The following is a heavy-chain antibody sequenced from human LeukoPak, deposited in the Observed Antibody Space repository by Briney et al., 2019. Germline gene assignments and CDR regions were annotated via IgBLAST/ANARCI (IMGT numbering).Heavy chain of an antibody. J-gene: IGHJ4*02. CDR2: ISSSSSTI. CDR1: GFTFSSYS. Sequence: GGSLRLSCAASGFTFSSYSMNWVRQAPGKGLEWVSYISSSSSTIYYADSVKGRFTISRDNSRNTVYLQMNSLRDDDTAVYYCARTREQWQVLDYWGQGTLVTVSS. V-gene: IGHV3-48*02. CDR3: ARTREQWQVLDY. D-gene: IGHD6-19*01.